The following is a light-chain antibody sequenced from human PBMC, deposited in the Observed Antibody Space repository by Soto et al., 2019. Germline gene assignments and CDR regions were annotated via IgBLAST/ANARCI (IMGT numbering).Light chain of an antibody. CDR1: QSISYW. CDR3: QQYNSYSLT. J-gene: IGKJ4*02. Sequence: DIQMTQSPSNLSASVGDRVTITCRASQSISYWLAWYQQKPGKAPRLLIYDASSLESGVPSRFSGSGSGTEFTLTISSLQPDDFATYYCQQYNSYSLTFGGGTKVEIK. CDR2: DAS. V-gene: IGKV1-5*01.